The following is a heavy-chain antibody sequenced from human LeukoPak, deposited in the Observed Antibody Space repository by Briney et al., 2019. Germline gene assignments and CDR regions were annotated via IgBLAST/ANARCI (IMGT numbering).Heavy chain of an antibody. J-gene: IGHJ5*02. D-gene: IGHD2-2*01. Sequence: VASVKVSCTAFGHSLTSYSMHWVRQAPGQGLEWMGWINPNSGGTNYAQKFQGRVTMTRDTSISTAYMELSRLRSDDTAVYYCARDHQLPLLGWFDPWGQGTLVTVSS. CDR2: INPNSGGT. CDR3: ARDHQLPLLGWFDP. V-gene: IGHV1-2*02. CDR1: GHSLTSYS.